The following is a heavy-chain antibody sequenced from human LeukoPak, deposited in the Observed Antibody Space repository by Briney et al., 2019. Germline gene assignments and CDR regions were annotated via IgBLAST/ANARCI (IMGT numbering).Heavy chain of an antibody. D-gene: IGHD5-12*01. CDR3: AKDSGTEGFDP. J-gene: IGHJ5*02. Sequence: GGSLRLSCAASGFTFNTYTMYWVRQAPGKGLEWVSGISNSGGSTYYADSVKGRFTISRDNSKNTLYLQMNSLRAEDTAVYYCAKDSGTEGFDPWGQGTLVTVSS. CDR2: ISNSGGST. V-gene: IGHV3-23*01. CDR1: GFTFNTYT.